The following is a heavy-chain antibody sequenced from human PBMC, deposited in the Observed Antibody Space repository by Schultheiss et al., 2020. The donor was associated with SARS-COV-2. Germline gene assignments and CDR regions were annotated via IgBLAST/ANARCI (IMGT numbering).Heavy chain of an antibody. V-gene: IGHV4-61*10. CDR1: GGSISSSSYY. CDR3: ARGSGYSNWYFDL. J-gene: IGHJ2*01. Sequence: SETLSLTCTVSGGSISSSSYYWSWIRQPAGKGLEWIGYIYYSGSTNYNPSLKSRVTISVDTSKNQFSLKLSSVTAADTAVYYCARGSGYSNWYFDLWGRGTLVTVSS. CDR2: IYYSGST. D-gene: IGHD3-22*01.